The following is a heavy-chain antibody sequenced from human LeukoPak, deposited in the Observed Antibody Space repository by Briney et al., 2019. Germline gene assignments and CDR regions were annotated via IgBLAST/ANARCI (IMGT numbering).Heavy chain of an antibody. D-gene: IGHD1-26*01. J-gene: IGHJ4*02. V-gene: IGHV1-69*02. CDR1: GGTFSSYT. CDR3: GRSGGELLPLDY. Sequence: SVKVSCKASGGTFSSYTISWVRQAPGQGLEWMGRIIPILGIANYAQKFQGGVTITADKSTSTAYMELSSLRSEDTAVYYCGRSGGELLPLDYWGQGTLVTVSS. CDR2: IIPILGIA.